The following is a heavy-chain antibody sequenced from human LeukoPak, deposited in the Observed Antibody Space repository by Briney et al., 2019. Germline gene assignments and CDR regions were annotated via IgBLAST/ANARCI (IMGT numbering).Heavy chain of an antibody. D-gene: IGHD3-22*01. Sequence: ASVKVCCKASGYSFTTYAMNWVRQAPGQGLEWMGWINTNTGNPTYAQGFTGRFVFSLDTSVSTAYLQISSLKAEDTAVYYCARELLITRTWFDPWGQGTLVTVSS. J-gene: IGHJ5*02. CDR1: GYSFTTYA. CDR2: INTNTGNP. V-gene: IGHV7-4-1*02. CDR3: ARELLITRTWFDP.